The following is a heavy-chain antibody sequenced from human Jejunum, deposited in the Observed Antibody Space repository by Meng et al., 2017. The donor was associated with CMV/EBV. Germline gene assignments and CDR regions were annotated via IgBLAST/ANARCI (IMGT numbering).Heavy chain of an antibody. CDR1: GFTFSHHW. J-gene: IGHJ4*02. CDR2: IKQDGRDK. Sequence: VRLIESGGGLVQPGGALTLSCAASGFTFSHHWMNWVRQAPGRGLEWVANIKQDGRDKYYVDSVKGRFTISRDNAENSLYLQMNSLRTEDTAVYYCARDPDSILGVSFDYWGQGTLVTVSS. D-gene: IGHD1-26*01. CDR3: ARDPDSILGVSFDY. V-gene: IGHV3-7*04.